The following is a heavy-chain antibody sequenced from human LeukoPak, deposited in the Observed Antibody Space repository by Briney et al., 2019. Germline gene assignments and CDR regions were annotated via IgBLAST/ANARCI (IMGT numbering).Heavy chain of an antibody. CDR2: LRGNGDT. CDR1: GFTFSSYA. J-gene: IGHJ3*02. CDR3: AKGGDIVVVPAAITPHAFDI. D-gene: IGHD2-2*01. Sequence: PGGSLRLSCAASGFTFSSYAMSWVREAPARGLEWVSSLRGNGDTFYADSVKGRFTISRDNSKNTLYLQMNSLRAEDTAVYYCAKGGDIVVVPAAITPHAFDIWGQGTMVTVSS. V-gene: IGHV3-23*01.